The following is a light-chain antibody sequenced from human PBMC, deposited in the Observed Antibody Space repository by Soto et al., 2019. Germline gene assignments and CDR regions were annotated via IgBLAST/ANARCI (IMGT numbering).Light chain of an antibody. Sequence: QSALTQPPSASGSPGQSVTISCTGTSSDVGGYNYVSWYQQHPGKAPKLIIYEVSKRPSGVPDRFSGSKSGNTASLTVSGLQAEDEADDSCGSYAGTNTVGVFGGGTKLTVL. CDR1: SSDVGGYNY. J-gene: IGLJ2*01. CDR2: EVS. V-gene: IGLV2-8*01. CDR3: GSYAGTNTVGV.